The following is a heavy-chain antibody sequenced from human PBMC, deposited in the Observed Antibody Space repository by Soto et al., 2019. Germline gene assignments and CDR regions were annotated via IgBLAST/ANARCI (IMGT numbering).Heavy chain of an antibody. D-gene: IGHD5-12*01. V-gene: IGHV4-4*02. CDR3: ATASRVEATKDYYYYGMDV. CDR2: IYHSGST. Sequence: QVQLQESGPGLVKPSGTLSLTCAVSGGSISSSNWWSWVRQPPGQGLEWIGEIYHSGSTNYNPSLKSRVTISVDKSQNQFSLKLSSVTAEDTAVYYCATASRVEATKDYYYYGMDVWGQGTTVTVSS. J-gene: IGHJ6*02. CDR1: GGSISSSNW.